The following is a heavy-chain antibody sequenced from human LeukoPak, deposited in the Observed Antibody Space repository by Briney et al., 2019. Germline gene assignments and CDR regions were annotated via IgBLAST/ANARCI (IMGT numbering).Heavy chain of an antibody. CDR3: ARDLASELSSGWYFPKDY. Sequence: ASVRVSCKASGYTFTSYDINWVRQATGQGLEWMGWMNPNSGNTGYAQKFQGRVTITRNTSISTAYMELSSLRSEDTAVYYCARDLASELSSGWYFPKDYWGQGTLVTVSS. CDR1: GYTFTSYD. V-gene: IGHV1-8*03. D-gene: IGHD6-19*01. J-gene: IGHJ4*02. CDR2: MNPNSGNT.